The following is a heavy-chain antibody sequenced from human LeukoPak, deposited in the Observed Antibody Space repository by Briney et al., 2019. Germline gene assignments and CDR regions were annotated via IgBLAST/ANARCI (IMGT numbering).Heavy chain of an antibody. CDR2: IKHDGSEE. J-gene: IGHJ4*02. V-gene: IGHV3-7*03. CDR1: GGSISSGGYC. Sequence: SSETLSLTCTVSGGSISSGGYCWSWIRQAPGKGLEWVANIKHDGSEEYYVDSVRGRFTISRDNAKNSLYLQMNSLRPEDTAVYYCARNNWNGGPIDYWGQGTLVTVSS. D-gene: IGHD1-20*01. CDR3: ARNNWNGGPIDY.